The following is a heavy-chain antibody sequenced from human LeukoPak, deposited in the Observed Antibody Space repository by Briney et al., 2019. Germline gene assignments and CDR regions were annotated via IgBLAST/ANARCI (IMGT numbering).Heavy chain of an antibody. J-gene: IGHJ6*03. CDR3: ARETGTTSFYYYYYMDV. Sequence: SETLSLTCTVSGGSISSYYWSWIRQPPGKGLEWIGSIYYSGSTYYNPSLKSRVTISVDTSKNQFPLKLSSVTAADTAVYYCARETGTTSFYYYYYMDVWGKGTTVTVSS. CDR1: GGSISSYY. CDR2: IYYSGST. V-gene: IGHV4-39*06. D-gene: IGHD1-7*01.